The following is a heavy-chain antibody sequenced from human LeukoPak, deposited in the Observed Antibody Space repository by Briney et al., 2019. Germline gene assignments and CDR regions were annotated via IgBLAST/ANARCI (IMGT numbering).Heavy chain of an antibody. Sequence: ASVNVSCKASGYTFTSYDINWVRQATGQGLEWMGWMNPNSGNTGYAQKFQGRVTMTRNTSISTAYMELSSLRSEDTAVYYCARSHRTYYYYGMDVWGQGTTVTVSS. CDR2: MNPNSGNT. J-gene: IGHJ6*02. V-gene: IGHV1-8*01. CDR1: GYTFTSYD. CDR3: ARSHRTYYYYGMDV. D-gene: IGHD1-14*01.